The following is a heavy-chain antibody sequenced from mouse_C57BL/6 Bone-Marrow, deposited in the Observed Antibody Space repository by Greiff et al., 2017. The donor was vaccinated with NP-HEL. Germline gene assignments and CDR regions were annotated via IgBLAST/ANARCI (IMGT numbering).Heavy chain of an antibody. V-gene: IGHV1-82*01. J-gene: IGHJ3*01. CDR2: IYPGDGDT. CDR3: ARLLRVRFAY. Sequence: VQLQQSGPELVKPGASVKISCKASGYAFSSSWMNWVKQRPGKGLEWIGRIYPGDGDTNYNGKFKGKATLTADKSSSTAYMQLSSLTSEDSAVYFCARLLRVRFAYWGQGTLVTVSA. D-gene: IGHD3-2*02. CDR1: GYAFSSSW.